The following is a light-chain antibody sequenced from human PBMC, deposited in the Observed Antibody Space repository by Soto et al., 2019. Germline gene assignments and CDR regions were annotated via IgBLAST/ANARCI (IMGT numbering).Light chain of an antibody. CDR3: QQRNNLSSTT. V-gene: IGKV3-11*01. Sequence: EIVLTQSPATLSLSPGERATLSCRASQSVNIYLAWYQQKPGQAPRLLINNAFNRATGIPARFSGSGSGTDVTLTSSSLAPEDFAVYYCQQRNNLSSTTFGPGTKVDIK. CDR2: NAF. CDR1: QSVNIY. J-gene: IGKJ3*01.